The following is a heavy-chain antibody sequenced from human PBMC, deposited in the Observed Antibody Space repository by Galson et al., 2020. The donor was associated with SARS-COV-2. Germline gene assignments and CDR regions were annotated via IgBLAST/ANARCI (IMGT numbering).Heavy chain of an antibody. CDR2: IYYSEGP. CDR3: ARDNSALYGEAKHWFDP. D-gene: IGHD4-17*01. CDR1: GGSISSGGYF. V-gene: IGHV4-31*03. Sequence: SETLSLTCTVSGGSISSGGYFWNWIRHHPGKGLEWIGHIYYSEGPYYNPSLRSRVSISVDTSKNQFSLKLSSVTAADTAIYYCARDNSALYGEAKHWFDPWGQGTLVTVSS. J-gene: IGHJ5*02.